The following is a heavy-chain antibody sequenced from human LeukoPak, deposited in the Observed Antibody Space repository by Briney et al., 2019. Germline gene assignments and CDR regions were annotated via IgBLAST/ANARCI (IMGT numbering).Heavy chain of an antibody. D-gene: IGHD2-15*01. CDR3: ARDGSQVVAANWFDP. V-gene: IGHV1-2*02. CDR1: GYTFTGYY. J-gene: IGHJ5*02. CDR2: INPNSGGT. Sequence: ASVKVSCKASGYTFTGYYMHWVRQAPGQGLEWMGWINPNSGGTNYAQKFQGRVTMPRDTSISTAYMELSRLRSDDTAVYYCARDGSQVVAANWFDPWGQGTLVTVSS.